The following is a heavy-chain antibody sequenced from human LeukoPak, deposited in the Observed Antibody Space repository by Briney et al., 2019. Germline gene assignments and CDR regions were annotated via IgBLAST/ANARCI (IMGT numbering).Heavy chain of an antibody. D-gene: IGHD3-3*01. J-gene: IGHJ4*02. V-gene: IGHV3-7*01. CDR1: GFTFSSYW. Sequence: GGSLILSCAASGFTFSSYWMSWVRQAPGKGLEWVANIKQDGSEKYYVDSVKGRFTISRDNAKNSLYLQMNSLRAEDTAVYYCARDLTYYDFWSGYDNYFDYWGQGTLVTVSS. CDR2: IKQDGSEK. CDR3: ARDLTYYDFWSGYDNYFDY.